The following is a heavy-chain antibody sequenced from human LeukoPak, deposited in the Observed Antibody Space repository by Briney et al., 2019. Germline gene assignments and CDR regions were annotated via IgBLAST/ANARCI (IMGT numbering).Heavy chain of an antibody. CDR2: IYNSGST. V-gene: IGHV4-61*08. CDR3: ARDGLQGSIL. Sequence: SQTLSLTCAVSGGSISSDGYYWSWIRQPPGKGLEWIGYIYNSGSTTYNSSLKSRVTISVDTSNNQFPLRLRSVTAADTAMYYCARDGLQGSILWGQGTLVTVST. J-gene: IGHJ4*02. D-gene: IGHD4-11*01. CDR1: GGSISSDGYY.